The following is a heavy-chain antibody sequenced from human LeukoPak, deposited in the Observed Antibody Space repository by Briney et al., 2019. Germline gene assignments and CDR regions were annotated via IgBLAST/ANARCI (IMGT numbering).Heavy chain of an antibody. Sequence: ASVKVSCKASGYTFTGYYMHWVRQAPGQGLEWMGWINPNSGGTNYAQKFQGRVTMTRDTSISTAYMELSRLRSDDTAVCYCARGIAVAGYFDYWGQGTLVTVSS. CDR3: ARGIAVAGYFDY. CDR1: GYTFTGYY. D-gene: IGHD6-19*01. CDR2: INPNSGGT. V-gene: IGHV1-2*02. J-gene: IGHJ4*02.